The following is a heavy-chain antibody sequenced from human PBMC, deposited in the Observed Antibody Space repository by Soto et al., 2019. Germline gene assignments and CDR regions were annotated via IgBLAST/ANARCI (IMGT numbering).Heavy chain of an antibody. V-gene: IGHV3-23*01. J-gene: IGHJ4*02. CDR2: ISGSGGST. CDR3: AKDPWIGTRLVYFDY. D-gene: IGHD6-19*01. CDR1: GFTFSSYA. Sequence: GGSLRLSCAASGFTFSSYAMSWVRQAPGKGLEWVSAISGSGGSTYYADSVKGRLTISRDNSKNTLYLQMNSLRAEDTAVYYCAKDPWIGTRLVYFDYWGQGTLVTVSS.